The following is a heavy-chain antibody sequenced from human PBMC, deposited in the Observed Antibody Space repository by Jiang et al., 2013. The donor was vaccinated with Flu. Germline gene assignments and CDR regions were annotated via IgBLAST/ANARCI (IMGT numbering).Heavy chain of an antibody. CDR2: FHHSGST. Sequence: LLKPSETLSLTCAVYGGSFSGYDWTWIRQPPGRGLEWIGEFHHSGSTNYNPSLKSRVSISVDTSKNQFSLNLRSLTAADTAVYYCARGPPIGSYYNPWGQGTLVIVSS. J-gene: IGHJ5*02. CDR1: GGSFSGYD. CDR3: ARGPPIGSYYNP. V-gene: IGHV4-34*01. D-gene: IGHD1-26*01.